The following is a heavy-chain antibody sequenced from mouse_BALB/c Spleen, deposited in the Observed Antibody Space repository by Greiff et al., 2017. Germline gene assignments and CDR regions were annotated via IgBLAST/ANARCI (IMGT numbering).Heavy chain of an antibody. V-gene: IGHV3-6*02. CDR1: GYSITSGYY. J-gene: IGHJ4*01. Sequence: ESGPGLVKPSQSLSLTCSVTGYSITSGYYWNWIRQFPGNKLEWMGYISYDGSNNYNPSLKNRISITRDTSKNQFFLKLNSVTTEDTATYYCARGHGAMDYWGQGTSVTVSS. CDR2: ISYDGSN. D-gene: IGHD3-1*01. CDR3: ARGHGAMDY.